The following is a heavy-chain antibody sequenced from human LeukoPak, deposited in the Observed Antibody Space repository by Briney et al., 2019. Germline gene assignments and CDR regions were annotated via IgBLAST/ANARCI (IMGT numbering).Heavy chain of an antibody. D-gene: IGHD5-18*01. CDR3: AREGYSYGLDY. CDR1: GGSISSYY. V-gene: IGHV4-59*01. CDR2: IYYSGST. Sequence: SETLSLTCTVSGGSISSYYWSWSRQPPGKGLEWIGYIYYSGSTNYNPSLKSRVTISVDTSKNQFSLKLSSVTAADTAVYYCAREGYSYGLDYWGQGTLVTVSS. J-gene: IGHJ4*02.